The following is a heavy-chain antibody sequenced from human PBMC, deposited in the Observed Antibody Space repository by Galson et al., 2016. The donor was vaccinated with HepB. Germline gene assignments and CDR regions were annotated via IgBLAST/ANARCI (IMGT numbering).Heavy chain of an antibody. CDR2: VSLNSAER. J-gene: IGHJ4*02. V-gene: IGHV3-48*01. CDR3: ARLGPYHFDF. Sequence: SLRLSCAASGFTFRNYTMNWVRQAPGRGLEWVSYVSLNSAERDYADSVKGRFTISGDNAKNSLFLQMNSLGAEDTAVYYCARLGPYHFDFWGQGTLVTVSS. CDR1: GFTFRNYT. D-gene: IGHD1-26*01.